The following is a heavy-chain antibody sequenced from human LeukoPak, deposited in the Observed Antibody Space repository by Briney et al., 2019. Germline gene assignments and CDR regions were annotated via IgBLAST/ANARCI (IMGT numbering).Heavy chain of an antibody. CDR2: INPNSGGT. J-gene: IGHJ4*02. D-gene: IGHD2-2*03. CDR3: ARDEGMDRYYFDY. Sequence: ASVKVSCKASGYTFTGYYMHWVRQAPGQGLEWMGWINPNSGGTNYAQKFQGRVTMTRDTSISTAYMEPSRLRSDDTAVYYCARDEGMDRYYFDYWGQGTLVTVSS. V-gene: IGHV1-2*02. CDR1: GYTFTGYY.